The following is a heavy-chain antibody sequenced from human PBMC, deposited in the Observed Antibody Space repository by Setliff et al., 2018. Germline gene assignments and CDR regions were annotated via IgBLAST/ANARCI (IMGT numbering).Heavy chain of an antibody. CDR2: IIPIFGTA. CDR1: GGTFSSYA. CDR3: ARVVGDYDYEDYYYYGMDV. D-gene: IGHD4-17*01. Sequence: SVKVSCKASGGTFSSYAISWVRQAPGQGLEWMGRIIPIFGTANYAQKFQGRVTITADKSTSTAYMELRSLRSDDTAVYYCARVVGDYDYEDYYYYGMDVWGQGTTVTVSS. J-gene: IGHJ6*02. V-gene: IGHV1-69*06.